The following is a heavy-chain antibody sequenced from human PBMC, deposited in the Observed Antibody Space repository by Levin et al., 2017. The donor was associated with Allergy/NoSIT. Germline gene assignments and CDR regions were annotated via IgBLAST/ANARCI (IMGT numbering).Heavy chain of an antibody. D-gene: IGHD6-19*01. CDR1: GGSIGSYY. Sequence: SETLSLTCTVSGGSIGSYYWSWIRQPPGKGLEWIGHIYYLGTTNYNPSLKSRVTISVDTSKNQFSLKLSSVTGADTAVYYCARAPGYISGWYFNFDSWGQGTLVTVSS. V-gene: IGHV4-59*12. J-gene: IGHJ4*02. CDR3: ARAPGYISGWYFNFDS. CDR2: IYYLGTT.